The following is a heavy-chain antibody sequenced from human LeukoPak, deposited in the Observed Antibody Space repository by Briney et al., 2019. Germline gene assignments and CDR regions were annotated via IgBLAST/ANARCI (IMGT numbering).Heavy chain of an antibody. J-gene: IGHJ5*02. CDR1: SGSMSNYY. D-gene: IGHD1-20*01. CDR2: IHSTGST. V-gene: IGHV4-4*07. CDR3: ARGHNWNDYFDP. Sequence: SDTLSLTCTVSSGSMSNYYWTWIRQPAGKGLEWVGRIHSTGSTTYNPSLKSRVSLSLDTSKNQFSLKVTSATAADTAVYYCARGHNWNDYFDPWGQGTLVTVSS.